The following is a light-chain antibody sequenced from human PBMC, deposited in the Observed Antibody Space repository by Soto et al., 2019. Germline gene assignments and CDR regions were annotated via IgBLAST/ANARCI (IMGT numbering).Light chain of an antibody. CDR3: SSYAGSNWV. J-gene: IGLJ3*02. V-gene: IGLV2-8*01. CDR1: SSDVGAYNY. Sequence: QSVLTQPPSASGSPGQSVTVSCTGTSSDVGAYNYVSWYQQHPGTAPKLMIYEVSERPSGVPDRFSASKSGNTASLTVSGLQAEDEADYYCSSYAGSNWVFGGGTKLTVL. CDR2: EVS.